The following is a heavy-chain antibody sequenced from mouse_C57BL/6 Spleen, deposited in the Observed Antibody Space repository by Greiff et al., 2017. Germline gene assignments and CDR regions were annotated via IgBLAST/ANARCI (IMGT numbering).Heavy chain of an antibody. Sequence: QVQLQQPGAELVKPGASVKLSCKASGYTFTSYWMHWVKQRPGQGLEWIGMIHPNSGSTNYNEKFKSKATLTVDKSSSTAYMQLSSLTSEDSAVYYCARVVYYGSPHYFDYWGQGTTLTVSS. CDR1: GYTFTSYW. J-gene: IGHJ2*01. CDR2: IHPNSGST. D-gene: IGHD1-1*01. CDR3: ARVVYYGSPHYFDY. V-gene: IGHV1-64*01.